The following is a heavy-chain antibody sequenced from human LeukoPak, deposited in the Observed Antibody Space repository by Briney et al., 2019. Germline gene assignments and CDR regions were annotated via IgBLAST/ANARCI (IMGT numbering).Heavy chain of an antibody. J-gene: IGHJ4*02. D-gene: IGHD2-2*01. CDR3: AKGSLDRVPAALVDY. CDR1: GFTFSSYG. Sequence: GGSLRLSCAASGFTFSSYGMHWVRQAPGKGLEWVAFIRYDGSNKYYADSVKGRFTISRDNSKNTLYLQMNSLRAEDTAVYYCAKGSLDRVPAALVDYWGQGTLATVSS. CDR2: IRYDGSNK. V-gene: IGHV3-30*02.